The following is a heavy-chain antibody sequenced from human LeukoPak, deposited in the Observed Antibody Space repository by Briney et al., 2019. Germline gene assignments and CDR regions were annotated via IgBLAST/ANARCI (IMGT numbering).Heavy chain of an antibody. CDR2: IYYSGST. J-gene: IGHJ6*02. CDR3: ARARHGDYDFWSGYYTVYGMDV. CDR1: GGSISSYY. Sequence: SETLSLICTVSGGSISSYYWSWIRQPPGKGLEWIGYIYYSGSTNYNPSLKRRVTISVDTSKNQFSLKLSSVTAGDTAVYYCARARHGDYDFWSGYYTVYGMDVWGQGTTVTVSS. V-gene: IGHV4-59*01. D-gene: IGHD3-3*01.